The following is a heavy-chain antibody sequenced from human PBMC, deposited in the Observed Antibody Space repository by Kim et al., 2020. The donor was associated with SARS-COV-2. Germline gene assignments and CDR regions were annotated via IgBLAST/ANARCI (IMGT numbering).Heavy chain of an antibody. CDR2: IYYSGST. D-gene: IGHD4-17*01. J-gene: IGHJ4*02. CDR3: ARNYGDYLYYFDY. V-gene: IGHV4-31*03. CDR1: GGSLSSGGYY. Sequence: SETLSLTCTVSGGSLSSGGYYWSWIRQHPGKGLEWIGYIYYSGSTYYNPSLKSRVTMSVDTSKNQFSLKLSSVTAADTAVYYCARNYGDYLYYFDYWGQGTLVTVSS.